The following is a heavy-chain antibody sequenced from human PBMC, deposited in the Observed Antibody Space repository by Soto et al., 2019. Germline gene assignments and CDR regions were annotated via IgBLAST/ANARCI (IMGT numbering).Heavy chain of an antibody. Sequence: SETLSLTCAVYDGSFSGYYWSWIRQPPGKGLEWIGEINHSGSTNYNPSLKSRVTISVDTSKNQFSLKLSSVTAADTAVYYCATGGSGSYYRASVYWGQGTLVTVSS. CDR3: ATGGSGSYYRASVY. D-gene: IGHD3-10*01. J-gene: IGHJ4*02. CDR2: INHSGST. CDR1: DGSFSGYY. V-gene: IGHV4-34*01.